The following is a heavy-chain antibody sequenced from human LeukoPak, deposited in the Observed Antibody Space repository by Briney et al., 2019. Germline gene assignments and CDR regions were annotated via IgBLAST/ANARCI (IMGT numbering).Heavy chain of an antibody. V-gene: IGHV4-39*01. CDR1: GGSISSSSYY. D-gene: IGHD3-9*01. Sequence: KPSETLSLTCTVSGGSISSSSYYWGWIRQPPGKGLEWIGSIYYSGSTYYNPSLKSRVTISVDTSKNQFSLKLSSVTAADTAVYYCARQSPLYYDILTGYLYYFDYWGQGTLVTVSS. CDR3: ARQSPLYYDILTGYLYYFDY. CDR2: IYYSGST. J-gene: IGHJ4*02.